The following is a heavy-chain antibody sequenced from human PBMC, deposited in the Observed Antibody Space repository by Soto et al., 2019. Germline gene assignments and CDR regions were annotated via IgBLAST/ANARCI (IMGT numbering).Heavy chain of an antibody. CDR2: ISSSGSTI. CDR1: GFTFSDYY. J-gene: IGHJ4*02. V-gene: IGHV3-11*01. D-gene: IGHD6-13*01. Sequence: PGGSLRLSCAASGFTFSDYYMSWIRQAPGKGLEWVSYISSSGSTIYYADSVKGRFTISRDNAKNSLYLQMNSLRAEDTDVYYCARDLPGGYSSSWYGYWGQGTLVTVSS. CDR3: ARDLPGGYSSSWYGY.